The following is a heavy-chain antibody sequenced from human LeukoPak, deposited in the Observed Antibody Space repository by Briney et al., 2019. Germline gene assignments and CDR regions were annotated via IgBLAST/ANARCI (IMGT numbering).Heavy chain of an antibody. CDR1: GFSFSSYA. D-gene: IGHD1-1*01. CDR2: TSNHGNEG. V-gene: IGHV3-30*01. J-gene: IGHJ4*02. CDR3: TRDRGGVNDFDY. Sequence: PGGSLRLSCTDSGFSFSSYAMHWVRQSPGKGLEWVAVTSNHGNEGLYADSGKGRFTISRDNSKKTLYLQMDSLGPEDTGVYYCTRDRGGVNDFDYWGQGTLVTVSS.